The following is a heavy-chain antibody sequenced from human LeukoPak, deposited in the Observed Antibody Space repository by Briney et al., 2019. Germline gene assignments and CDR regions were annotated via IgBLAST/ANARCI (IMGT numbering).Heavy chain of an antibody. D-gene: IGHD6-19*01. Sequence: SVKVSCKPPGGTFSRYTISGVRQAPGQGLEWMGRIIPILGIANYAQKFQGRVTITADKSTSTAYMELSSLRSEDTAVYYCARGIAVAGTPSWYYGMDVWGQGTTVTVSS. CDR1: GGTFSRYT. CDR2: IIPILGIA. V-gene: IGHV1-69*02. CDR3: ARGIAVAGTPSWYYGMDV. J-gene: IGHJ6*02.